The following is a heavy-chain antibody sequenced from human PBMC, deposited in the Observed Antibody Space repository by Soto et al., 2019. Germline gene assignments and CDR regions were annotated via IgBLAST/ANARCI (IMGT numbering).Heavy chain of an antibody. CDR3: ARGDSSGYSANWFDF. CDR1: GYTFTSYY. V-gene: IGHV1-46*01. Sequence: ASVKVSCKASGYTFTSYYMHWVRQAPGQGLEWMGIINPSGGSTSYAQKFQGRVTMTRDTSTSTVYMELSSLRSEDTAVYYCARGDSSGYSANWFDFWGQGTLVTVSS. CDR2: INPSGGST. D-gene: IGHD3-22*01. J-gene: IGHJ5*01.